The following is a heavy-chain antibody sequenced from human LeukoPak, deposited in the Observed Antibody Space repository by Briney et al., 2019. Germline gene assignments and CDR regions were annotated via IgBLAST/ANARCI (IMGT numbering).Heavy chain of an antibody. Sequence: GGSLRLSCAASGFTFSSYSMNWVRQAPGKGLEWVSYISSSSSTIYYADSVKGRFTISRDNAKNSLYLQMNSLRAEDTAVYYCARDRSYYYYYMDVWGKGTTVTASS. J-gene: IGHJ6*03. CDR1: GFTFSSYS. CDR3: ARDRSYYYYYMDV. CDR2: ISSSSSTI. V-gene: IGHV3-48*04. D-gene: IGHD3-16*02.